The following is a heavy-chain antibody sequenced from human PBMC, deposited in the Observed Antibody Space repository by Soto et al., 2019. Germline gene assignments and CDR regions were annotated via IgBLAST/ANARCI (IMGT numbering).Heavy chain of an antibody. D-gene: IGHD3-22*01. J-gene: IGHJ4*02. CDR2: IYWNDDK. V-gene: IGHV2-5*01. Sequence: QITLKESGPTLVKPTQTLTLTCTFSGFSLSTSGVGVGWIRQPPGKALEWLALIYWNDDKRYSPSLKSRLTSTKDTSKNQVVLTMTNMDPVDTATYYCAHRVTYYYDSSGYNYFVYWGQGTLVTVSS. CDR1: GFSLSTSGVG. CDR3: AHRVTYYYDSSGYNYFVY.